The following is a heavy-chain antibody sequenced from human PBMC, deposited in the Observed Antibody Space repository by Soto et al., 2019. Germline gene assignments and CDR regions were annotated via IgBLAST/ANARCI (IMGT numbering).Heavy chain of an antibody. Sequence: GGSLRLSCAASGFTFSSYSMNWVRQAPGKGLEWVSYISSSSSTIYYADSVKGRFTISRDNTKNSLYLQMNSLRDEDTAVYYCARDKGDYGFYYYYGMDVWGQGTTVTVSS. CDR2: ISSSSSTI. CDR1: GFTFSSYS. CDR3: ARDKGDYGFYYYYGMDV. V-gene: IGHV3-48*02. J-gene: IGHJ6*02. D-gene: IGHD3-10*01.